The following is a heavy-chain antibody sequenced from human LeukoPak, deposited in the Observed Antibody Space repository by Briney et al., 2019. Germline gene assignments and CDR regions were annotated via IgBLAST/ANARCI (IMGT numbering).Heavy chain of an antibody. V-gene: IGHV3-23*01. J-gene: IGHJ4*02. D-gene: IGHD3-22*01. CDR3: ARKYYYDSSGYYFFNY. CDR1: GFTFSSYA. Sequence: GGSLRLSCAASGFTFSSYAMNWGRQAPGKGLEWVSAISGSGGSTYYADSVKGRFTISRDNSKNTLYLQMNSLRAEDTAVYYCARKYYYDSSGYYFFNYWGQGTLVTVSS. CDR2: ISGSGGST.